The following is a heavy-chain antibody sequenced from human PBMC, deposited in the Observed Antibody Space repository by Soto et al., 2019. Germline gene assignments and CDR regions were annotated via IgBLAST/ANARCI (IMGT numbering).Heavy chain of an antibody. CDR3: PTKIVVATT. J-gene: IGHJ5*02. Sequence: PVGSLRLSCAASGFTFSNAWMSCVRQSPGKWLEWVGRIKSKTDGGTTDYAAPVKGRFTISRDDSKNTLYLQMNSLKTEDTAVYYCPTKIVVATTWGQGTLVTVSS. D-gene: IGHD3-22*01. CDR2: IKSKTDGGTT. V-gene: IGHV3-15*01. CDR1: GFTFSNAW.